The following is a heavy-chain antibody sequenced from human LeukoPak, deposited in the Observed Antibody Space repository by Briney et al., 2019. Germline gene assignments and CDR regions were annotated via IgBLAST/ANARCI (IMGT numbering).Heavy chain of an antibody. V-gene: IGHV1-69*01. CDR2: IIPIFGTA. CDR3: ADXLYDXXXXXTPGXLRFDY. Sequence: ASVKVSCKASGGTFSSYAISWVRQAPGQGLEWMGGIIPIFGTANYAQKFQGRVTITADESTRPAYMELSSLRSEDTAVYYCADXLYDXXXXXTPGXLRFDYWGQGTLVTVSS. J-gene: IGHJ4*02. D-gene: IGHD3-22*01. CDR1: GGTFSSYA.